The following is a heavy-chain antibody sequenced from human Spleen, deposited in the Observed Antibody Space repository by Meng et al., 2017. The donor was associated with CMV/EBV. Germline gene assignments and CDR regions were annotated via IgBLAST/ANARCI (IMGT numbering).Heavy chain of an antibody. CDR1: GFTFSNHA. D-gene: IGHD3-3*01. CDR3: VRADSGDYDFWSGYPTGRYYGMDV. Sequence: GGSLRLSCAASGFTFSNHAMTWVRQAPGKGLEWVSYISSSGSTIFYADSVEGRFTISRDNGRNSMYLQMKSLRAEDTAVYYCVRADSGDYDFWSGYPTGRYYGMDVWGQGTTVTVSS. CDR2: ISSSGSTI. J-gene: IGHJ6*02. V-gene: IGHV3-11*01.